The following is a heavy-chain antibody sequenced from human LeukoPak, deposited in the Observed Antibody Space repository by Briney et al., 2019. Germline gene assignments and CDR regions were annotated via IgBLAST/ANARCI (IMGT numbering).Heavy chain of an antibody. Sequence: GGSLRLSCAASGFTFSSYAMSWVRQAPGKGLEWVSAFSGSGGDTYYADSVKGRFTISRDNSKNTLYLQMNRLRAEDTAVYYCAKSGYNRFDYWGQGNLVTVSS. CDR1: GFTFSSYA. CDR3: AKSGYNRFDY. V-gene: IGHV3-23*01. D-gene: IGHD5-24*01. J-gene: IGHJ4*02. CDR2: FSGSGGDT.